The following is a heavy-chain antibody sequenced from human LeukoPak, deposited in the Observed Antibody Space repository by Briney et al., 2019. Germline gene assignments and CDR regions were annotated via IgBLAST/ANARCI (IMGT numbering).Heavy chain of an antibody. CDR1: AASVSSSSHH. CDR2: IYYGQTI. D-gene: IGHD3-22*01. Sequence: SETLSLTCTISAASVSSSSHHWGWIRQSPGKGLEWIGSIYYGQTIYYNPSLNSRVTISVVTSKDQFTLQLNSVTAADTAVYYCASRYYYDSSGSDYAFDIWGQGTMVTVSS. V-gene: IGHV4-39*01. CDR3: ASRYYYDSSGSDYAFDI. J-gene: IGHJ3*02.